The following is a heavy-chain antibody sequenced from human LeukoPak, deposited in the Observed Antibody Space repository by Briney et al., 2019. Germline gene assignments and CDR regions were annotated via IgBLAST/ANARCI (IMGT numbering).Heavy chain of an antibody. J-gene: IGHJ1*01. CDR3: ARIVIAVAGRGYFQH. D-gene: IGHD6-19*01. Sequence: SETLSLTCTVSGGSISTYFWSWIRQPPGKGLEWIGIIYYSGSTYYNPSLKSRVTLSVDTSKNQFSLKLSSVTAADTAVYYCARIVIAVAGRGYFQHWGQGTLVTVSS. CDR1: GGSISTYF. V-gene: IGHV4-39*07. CDR2: IYYSGST.